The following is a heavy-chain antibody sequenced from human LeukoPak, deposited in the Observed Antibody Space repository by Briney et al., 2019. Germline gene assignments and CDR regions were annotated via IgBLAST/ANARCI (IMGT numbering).Heavy chain of an antibody. J-gene: IGHJ4*02. CDR3: ARLRYFDY. V-gene: IGHV3-48*03. CDR2: ISSRGSTI. Sequence: LSLTCTVSGGSISSYYWTWVRQAPGRGLEWVSYISSRGSTIYYADSVKGRFTISRDNAKNSLYLQMNSLRAEDTAVYYCARLRYFDYWGQGTLVTVSS. CDR1: GGSISSYY.